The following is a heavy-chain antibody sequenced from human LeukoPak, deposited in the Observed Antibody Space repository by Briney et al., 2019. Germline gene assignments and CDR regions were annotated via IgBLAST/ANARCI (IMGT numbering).Heavy chain of an antibody. CDR3: ARDSDMVRGAPFDY. J-gene: IGHJ4*02. Sequence: GASVKVSCKASGYTFTGYYMHWVRQAPGQGLEWMGWINPNSGGTNYAQKFQGRVTMTRDTSISTAYMELSRLRSDDTAVYYCARDSDMVRGAPFDYWGQGTLVTVSS. D-gene: IGHD3-10*01. CDR1: GYTFTGYY. CDR2: INPNSGGT. V-gene: IGHV1-2*02.